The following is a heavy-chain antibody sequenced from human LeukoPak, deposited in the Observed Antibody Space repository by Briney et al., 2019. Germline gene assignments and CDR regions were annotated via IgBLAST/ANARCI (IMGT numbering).Heavy chain of an antibody. CDR1: GFIFGDYA. CDR2: IRSKAYGGTT. J-gene: IGHJ4*02. CDR3: TRDQTYYYDSSGYGYFDY. V-gene: IGHV3-49*03. D-gene: IGHD3-22*01. Sequence: GGSLRLSCTASGFIFGDYAMSWFRQAPGKGLEWVGFIRSKAYGGTTEYAASVKGRFTISRDDSKSIAYLQMNSLKTEDTAVYYCTRDQTYYYDSSGYGYFDYWGQGTLVTVSS.